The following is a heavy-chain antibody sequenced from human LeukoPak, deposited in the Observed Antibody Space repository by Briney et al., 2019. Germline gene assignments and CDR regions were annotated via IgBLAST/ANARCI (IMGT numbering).Heavy chain of an antibody. J-gene: IGHJ2*01. CDR1: GGSISSYY. D-gene: IGHD4-11*01. CDR2: IYYSGST. Sequence: PSETLSLTCAVYGGSISSYYWSWIRQPPGKGLEWIGYIYYSGSTNYNPSLKSRVTISVDTSKNQFSLKLSSVTAADTAVYYCASLGLEDYSNYERWYFDLWGRGTLVTVSS. CDR3: ASLGLEDYSNYERWYFDL. V-gene: IGHV4-59*01.